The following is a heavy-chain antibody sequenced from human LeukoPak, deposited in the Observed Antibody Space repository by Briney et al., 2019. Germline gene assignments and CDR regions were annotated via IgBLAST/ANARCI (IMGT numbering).Heavy chain of an antibody. CDR2: IYYSGRT. D-gene: IGHD3-22*01. J-gene: IGHJ4*02. Sequence: SETLSLTRTVSGGSISSYYWSWIRQPPGKELEWIGYIYYSGRTYYNPSLKSRVAISVDTSKNQFSLSLSSVTAADTAVYYCARTISDSSGYYYSDYWGQGTLVTVSS. CDR3: ARTISDSSGYYYSDY. V-gene: IGHV4-59*08. CDR1: GGSISSYY.